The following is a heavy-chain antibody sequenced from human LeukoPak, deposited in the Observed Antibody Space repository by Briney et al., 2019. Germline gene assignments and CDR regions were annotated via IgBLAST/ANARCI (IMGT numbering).Heavy chain of an antibody. J-gene: IGHJ5*02. D-gene: IGHD4-17*01. CDR1: GGSISSSSYY. Sequence: SETLSLTCTVSGGSISSSSYYWGWIRQPPGKVLEWIGTIYYSGSTYYNPSLKSRVTISVDTSKNQFSLKLTSVTAADTAVYYCARVCLTAVTTGWFDPWGQGTLVTVSS. CDR3: ARVCLTAVTTGWFDP. V-gene: IGHV4-39*01. CDR2: IYYSGST.